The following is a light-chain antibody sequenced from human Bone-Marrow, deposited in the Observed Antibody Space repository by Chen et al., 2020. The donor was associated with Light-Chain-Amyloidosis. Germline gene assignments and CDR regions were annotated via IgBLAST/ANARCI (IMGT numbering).Light chain of an antibody. J-gene: IGLJ3*02. Sequence: SYVLTQPSSVSVAPGQTATIACGGNNIGSTSVHWYQQTPGPAPLLVVYDDSERPSGIPERLSGSNSGNTAALTISRVEAGNAADYYCQVCDRSSDRPVFGGGTKLTGL. CDR1: NIGSTS. V-gene: IGLV3-21*02. CDR3: QVCDRSSDRPV. CDR2: DDS.